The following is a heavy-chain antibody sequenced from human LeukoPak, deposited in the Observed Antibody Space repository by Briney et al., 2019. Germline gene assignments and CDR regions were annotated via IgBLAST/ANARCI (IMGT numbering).Heavy chain of an antibody. CDR2: ISGSGGST. CDR1: GFTFSSYA. V-gene: IGHV3-23*01. CDR3: AKGAGIAVAGTILYFDY. J-gene: IGHJ4*02. Sequence: GGSLRLSCAASGFTFSSYAMSWVRQAPGKGLEWVSAISGSGGSTYYADSVKGRFTISRDNSKNTLYLQMNSLRAEDTAVYYCAKGAGIAVAGTILYFDYWGQGTLVTVSS. D-gene: IGHD6-19*01.